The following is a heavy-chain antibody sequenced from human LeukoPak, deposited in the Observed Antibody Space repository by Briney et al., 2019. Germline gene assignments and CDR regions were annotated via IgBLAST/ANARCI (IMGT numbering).Heavy chain of an antibody. J-gene: IGHJ5*02. CDR2: INPNSGGT. Sequence: ASVKVSCKASGYTFTGYYMHWVRQAPGQGLEWMGWINPNSGGTNYAQKFQGRVTMTRDTSISTAYMELSRLRSDDTAVYYCASERTGSGWYVRWFDPWGQGTLVTVSS. V-gene: IGHV1-2*02. D-gene: IGHD6-19*01. CDR3: ASERTGSGWYVRWFDP. CDR1: GYTFTGYY.